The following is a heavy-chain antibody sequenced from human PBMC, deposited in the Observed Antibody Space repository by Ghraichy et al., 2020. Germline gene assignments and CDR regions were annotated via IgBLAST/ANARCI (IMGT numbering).Heavy chain of an antibody. CDR3: ARESDHLIDY. CDR1: GFMFNIYS. CDR2: ISSSSSGI. J-gene: IGHJ4*02. Sequence: GGSLRLSCAASGFMFNIYSMNWVRQAPGKGLEWVSYISSSSSGIYYADSVKGRFTMSRDNAKNSLYLQMKSLRDEDTAVYYCARESDHLIDYWGQGTLVTVSS. V-gene: IGHV3-48*02. D-gene: IGHD2-21*02.